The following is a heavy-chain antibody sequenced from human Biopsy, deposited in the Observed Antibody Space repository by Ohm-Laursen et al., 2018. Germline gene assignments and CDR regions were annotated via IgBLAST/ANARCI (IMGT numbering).Heavy chain of an antibody. D-gene: IGHD3-16*01. Sequence: GSLRLSCAASGFTFSDYYMSWIRQAPGRGLEWVSHISGIGDTTYYADSVKGRFTISRDNSKNSLYLQMNSLRAKDTAVYYCARDLTWGSYFDSWGQGSLVTVSS. CDR3: ARDLTWGSYFDS. CDR2: ISGIGDTT. J-gene: IGHJ4*02. CDR1: GFTFSDYY. V-gene: IGHV3-11*01.